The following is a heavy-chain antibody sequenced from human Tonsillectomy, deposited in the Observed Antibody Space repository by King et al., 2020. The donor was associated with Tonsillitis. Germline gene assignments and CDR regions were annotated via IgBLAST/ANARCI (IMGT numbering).Heavy chain of an antibody. Sequence: VQLVESGGGVVQPGRSLRLSCVASGFTFSSYVMHWVRQAPGKGLEWVAVIWYDGSNKYYADSVKGRFTISRDNSKNTLFLQMNSLRAEDTAVYYCAREAIAEGDYMDVWGKGTTVTVSS. D-gene: IGHD6-13*01. J-gene: IGHJ6*03. CDR1: GFTFSSYV. CDR2: IWYDGSNK. V-gene: IGHV3-33*08. CDR3: AREAIAEGDYMDV.